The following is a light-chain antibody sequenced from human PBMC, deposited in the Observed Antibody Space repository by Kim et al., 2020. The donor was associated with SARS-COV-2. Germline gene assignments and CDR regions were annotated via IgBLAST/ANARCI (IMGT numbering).Light chain of an antibody. CDR2: EVT. CDR1: TSDVGNSNR. Sequence: GQSVTIACTGITSDVGNSNRVSWYQQPPGTAPKLMIYEVTNRPSGVPDRFSGSKSGNTASLTISGLQPEDEADYYCSSYTGTYTLVFGGGTQLTVL. CDR3: SSYTGTYTLV. V-gene: IGLV2-18*02. J-gene: IGLJ3*02.